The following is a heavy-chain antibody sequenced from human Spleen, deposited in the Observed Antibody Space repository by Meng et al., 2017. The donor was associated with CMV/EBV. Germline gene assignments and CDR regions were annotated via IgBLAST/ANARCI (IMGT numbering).Heavy chain of an antibody. J-gene: IGHJ4*02. D-gene: IGHD1-26*01. Sequence: SCKGSGYIFTTYWIDWVRQMPGKGLEWMGTTYAGDSETTYSPSFQGQVTISADKSISTAYLQWSSLKASDTAMYYCSRREAGSYPLYWGQGTLVTVSS. CDR2: TYAGDSET. V-gene: IGHV5-51*01. CDR1: GYIFTTYW. CDR3: SRREAGSYPLY.